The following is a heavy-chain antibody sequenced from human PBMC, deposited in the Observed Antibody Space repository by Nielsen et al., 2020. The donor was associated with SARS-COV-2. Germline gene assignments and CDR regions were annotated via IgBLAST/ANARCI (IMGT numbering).Heavy chain of an antibody. V-gene: IGHV4-34*01. J-gene: IGHJ4*02. Sequence: SETLSLTCAVYGGSFSGYYWTWIRQPPGKGLEWIGDINHRGSTGYNTSLNSRVTISVDTSKNQFSLNLSPVTAADTAMYYCARDDDNWGSLAYWGQGTLVTVSS. CDR2: INHRGST. D-gene: IGHD7-27*01. CDR1: GGSFSGYY. CDR3: ARDDDNWGSLAY.